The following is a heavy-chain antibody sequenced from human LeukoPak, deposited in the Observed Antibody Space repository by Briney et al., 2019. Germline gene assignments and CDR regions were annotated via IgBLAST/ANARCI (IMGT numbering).Heavy chain of an antibody. J-gene: IGHJ4*02. D-gene: IGHD6-19*01. V-gene: IGHV4-38-2*02. CDR1: GYSINSGYF. Sequence: SETLSLTCTVSGYSINSGYFWGWIRQPPGKGLEWFGSIYHSGSTYYNPSLKSRVTISVDTSKNQFSLKLTSVTAADTAVHYCARGYSSGWYPYYFDYWGQGTLVTVSS. CDR3: ARGYSSGWYPYYFDY. CDR2: IYHSGST.